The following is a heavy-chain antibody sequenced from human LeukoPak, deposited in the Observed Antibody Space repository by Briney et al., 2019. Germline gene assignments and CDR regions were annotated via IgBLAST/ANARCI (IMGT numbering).Heavy chain of an antibody. CDR3: ARAPGEVPAAIGLGRY. J-gene: IGHJ4*02. CDR1: GFTFSSYS. Sequence: TGGSLRLSCAASGFTFSSYSMNWVRQAPGKGLEWVSSISSSSSYIYYADSVKGRFTISRDNAKNSLYLQMNSLRAEDTAVYYCARAPGEVPAAIGLGRYWGQGTLVTVSS. V-gene: IGHV3-21*01. CDR2: ISSSSSYI. D-gene: IGHD2-2*02.